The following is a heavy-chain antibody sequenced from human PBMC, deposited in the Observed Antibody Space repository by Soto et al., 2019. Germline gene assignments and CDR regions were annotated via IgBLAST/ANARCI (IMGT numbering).Heavy chain of an antibody. CDR2: IIPIIGII. CDR1: GGTFRTYP. CDR3: AGDPDSHYNDSHASSYP. D-gene: IGHD4-4*01. J-gene: IGHJ5*02. V-gene: IGHV1-69*04. Sequence: SVKVSCEASGGTFRTYPITWVRQAPAQGLEWMGRIIPIIGIINYAQKFQGRVTISADKFTGTAYMELTGLRSDDTAVYYCAGDPDSHYNDSHASSYPWGQGTLVTVSS.